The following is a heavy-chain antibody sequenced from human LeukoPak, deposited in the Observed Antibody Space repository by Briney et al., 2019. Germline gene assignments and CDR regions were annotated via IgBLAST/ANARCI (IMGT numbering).Heavy chain of an antibody. D-gene: IGHD3-3*01. J-gene: IGHJ6*02. CDR1: GFTFSSYA. CDR3: AKALYDFWSGYTHYYGMDV. CDR2: ISGSGGST. Sequence: GGSLRLSCAASGFTFSSYAMSWVRQALGKGLEWVSAISGSGGSTYYADSVKGRFTISRDNSKNTLYLQMNSLRAEDTAVYYCAKALYDFWSGYTHYYGMDVWGQGTTVTVSS. V-gene: IGHV3-23*01.